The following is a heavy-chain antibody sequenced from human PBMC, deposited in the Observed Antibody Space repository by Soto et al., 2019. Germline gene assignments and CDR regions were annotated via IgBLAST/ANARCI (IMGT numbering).Heavy chain of an antibody. CDR1: GYTFSAYA. CDR2: INTANGDS. J-gene: IGHJ6*02. CDR3: ARAAAVGNGYYHTGMDV. D-gene: IGHD1-26*01. Sequence: GASVKVSCKASGYTFSAYAFHWVRQAPGQGLAWVGWINTANGDSRYSQRFQDRVTISRDTSTSTVYLELKSLNSDDTALYYCARAAAVGNGYYHTGMDVWGQGTTVTVSS. V-gene: IGHV1-3*04.